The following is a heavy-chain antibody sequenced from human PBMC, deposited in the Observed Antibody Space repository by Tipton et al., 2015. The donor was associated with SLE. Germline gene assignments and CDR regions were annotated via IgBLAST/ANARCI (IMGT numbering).Heavy chain of an antibody. Sequence: TLSLTCTVSGGSISTYYWNWIRQSPGKGLEWIGYIYYSGSTNYNPSLKSRVTISVDTSKNQFSLKLSSVTAADTAVYYCAREKGDAYPNLVAFDIWGQGTMVTVSS. CDR3: AREKGDAYPNLVAFDI. CDR2: IYYSGST. D-gene: IGHD3-16*01. J-gene: IGHJ3*02. V-gene: IGHV4-59*01. CDR1: GGSISTYY.